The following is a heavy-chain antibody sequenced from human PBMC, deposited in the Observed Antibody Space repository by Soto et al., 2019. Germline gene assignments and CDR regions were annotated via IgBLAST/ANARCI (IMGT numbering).Heavy chain of an antibody. J-gene: IGHJ6*02. Sequence: QVQLLQSGAEVKKPGSSVKVSCKVSGGAFNNYALNWVRHGPGQGLEWLGGIIPLHNTSNYSLKFLGRVTVTAEISSATVYIELNRLASYDTGTFFCGSWFYWNPLYYGGLDVWGQGATVPVSS. D-gene: IGHD1-1*01. CDR2: IIPLHNTS. CDR1: GGAFNNYA. V-gene: IGHV1-69*06. CDR3: GSWFYWNPLYYGGLDV.